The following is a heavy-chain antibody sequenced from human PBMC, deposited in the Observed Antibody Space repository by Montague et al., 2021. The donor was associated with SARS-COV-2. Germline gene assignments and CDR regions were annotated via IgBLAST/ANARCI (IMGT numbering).Heavy chain of an antibody. V-gene: IGHV4-39*01. CDR2: MYSSGTT. CDR3: ARSTSGWFIY. Sequence: SETLSLTCSVSGGSISSTSFFWAWIRQPPGKGLEWVGSMYSSGTTXYXXSLKSRVTISGDTSRNQFSVRLSSVTAADTAVYYCARSTSGWFIYWGQGTLVTVSS. J-gene: IGHJ4*02. D-gene: IGHD6-19*01. CDR1: GGSISSTSFF.